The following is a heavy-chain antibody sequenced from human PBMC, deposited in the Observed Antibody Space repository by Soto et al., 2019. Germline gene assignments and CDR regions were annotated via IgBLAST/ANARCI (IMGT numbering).Heavy chain of an antibody. Sequence: QVQLQESGPGLVKPSGTLSLNCKVSGDSISSSEWWSWVRQPPGKGLEWIAEIHHSGPTNYNPSLQSRVTITVDKSKNQISLRLSTVTAADTAVYYCARGGITAVRNYCFDHWGQGTLGTVSS. CDR2: IHHSGPT. J-gene: IGHJ4*02. D-gene: IGHD1-20*01. V-gene: IGHV4-4*02. CDR3: ARGGITAVRNYCFDH. CDR1: GDSISSSEW.